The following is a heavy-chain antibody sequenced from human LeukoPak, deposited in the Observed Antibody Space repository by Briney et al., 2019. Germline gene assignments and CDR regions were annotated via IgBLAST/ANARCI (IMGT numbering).Heavy chain of an antibody. CDR3: AKRLIAARPYYFDH. V-gene: IGHV3-23*01. D-gene: IGHD6-6*01. Sequence: GGSLRLSCAASGFTFSSYAMSWVRQAPGKGLEGVSAISGSGGSTYYADSVKGRFTIPRDNSKNTLYVQMNSLRAEDTAVYYCAKRLIAARPYYFDHWGQGTLVTVSS. CDR2: ISGSGGST. CDR1: GFTFSSYA. J-gene: IGHJ4*02.